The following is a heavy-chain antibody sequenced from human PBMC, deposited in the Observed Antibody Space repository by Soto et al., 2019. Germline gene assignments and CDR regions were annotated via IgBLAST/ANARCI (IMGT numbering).Heavy chain of an antibody. J-gene: IGHJ6*03. CDR2: IYYSGST. Sequence: LPETLSLTCTVSGGSISSYYWSWIRQPPGKGLEWIGYIYYSGSTNYNPSLKSRVTISVDTSKNQFSLKLSSVTAADTAVYYCARAPLGSPGYYYYYMDVWGKGTTVTVSS. CDR3: ARAPLGSPGYYYYYMDV. V-gene: IGHV4-59*01. D-gene: IGHD3-16*01. CDR1: GGSISSYY.